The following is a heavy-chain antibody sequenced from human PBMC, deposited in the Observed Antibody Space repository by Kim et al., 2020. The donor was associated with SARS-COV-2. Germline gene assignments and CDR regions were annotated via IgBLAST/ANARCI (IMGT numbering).Heavy chain of an antibody. J-gene: IGHJ4*02. CDR2: IYYSGST. V-gene: IGHV4-39*01. Sequence: SETLSLTCTVSGGSISSSSYYWGWIRQPPGKGLEWIGSIYYSGSTYYNPSLKSRVTISVDTSKNQFSLKLSSVTAADTAVYYCARHTGITAMEDYWGQGTLVTVSS. CDR1: GGSISSSSYY. D-gene: IGHD5-18*01. CDR3: ARHTGITAMEDY.